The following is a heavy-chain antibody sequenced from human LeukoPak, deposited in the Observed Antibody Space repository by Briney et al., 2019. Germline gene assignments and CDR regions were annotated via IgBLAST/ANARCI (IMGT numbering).Heavy chain of an antibody. V-gene: IGHV1-58*01. D-gene: IGHD3-22*01. CDR3: AASPDYYDSSGYSYYFDY. Sequence: TSVKVSCKASGFTFTSSAVQWVRQARGPRLEWIGWIVVGSGNTNYAQRFQERVTITRYMSKSTAYMELSSLRAEDTAVYYCAASPDYYDSSGYSYYFDYWGQGTLVTVSS. CDR2: IVVGSGNT. CDR1: GFTFTSSA. J-gene: IGHJ4*02.